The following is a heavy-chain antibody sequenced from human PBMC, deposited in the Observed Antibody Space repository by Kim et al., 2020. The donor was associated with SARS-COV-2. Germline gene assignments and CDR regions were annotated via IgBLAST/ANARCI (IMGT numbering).Heavy chain of an antibody. V-gene: IGHV3-9*01. CDR1: GFTFDDYA. J-gene: IGHJ4*02. CDR2: ISWNSDTI. Sequence: GGSLRLFCAASGFTFDDYAMHWVRQAPGKGLEWVSGISWNSDTIGYADALKGRFTISRDNAKNSLYLQMNSLRLEDTALYYGAKRDSGSSRHFDYWGQGTQVTVSS. CDR3: AKRDSGSSRHFDY. D-gene: IGHD1-26*01.